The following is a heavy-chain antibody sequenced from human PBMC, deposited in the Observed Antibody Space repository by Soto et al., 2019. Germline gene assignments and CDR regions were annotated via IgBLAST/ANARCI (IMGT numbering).Heavy chain of an antibody. D-gene: IGHD2-15*01. V-gene: IGHV4-31*03. Sequence: SETLSLTCTVSGGSISSGGYYWSWIRQHPGKGLEWIGYIYYSGSTYYNPSLKSRVTISVDTSKNQFSLKLSSVTAADTAVYFCARDTLGYCSGGSWPFMDVWGKGITVTVSS. J-gene: IGHJ6*03. CDR1: GGSISSGGYY. CDR2: IYYSGST. CDR3: ARDTLGYCSGGSWPFMDV.